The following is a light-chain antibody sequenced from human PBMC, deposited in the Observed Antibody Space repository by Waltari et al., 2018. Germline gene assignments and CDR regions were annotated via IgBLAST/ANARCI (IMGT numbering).Light chain of an antibody. CDR1: PSVSSY. J-gene: IGKJ3*01. CDR3: QQRSNWIT. CDR2: DAS. V-gene: IGKV3-11*01. Sequence: EIVLTQSPATLSLSPGERATLSCRASPSVSSYLAWYQQKPGQAPRLLIYDASNRATGIPARFSGSGSGTDFTLTISSLEPEDFAVYYCQQRSNWITFGPGTKVDIK.